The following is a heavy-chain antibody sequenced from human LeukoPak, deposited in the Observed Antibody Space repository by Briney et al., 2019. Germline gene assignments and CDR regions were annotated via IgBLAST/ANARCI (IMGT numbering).Heavy chain of an antibody. CDR2: IYYSGST. CDR3: AREGLRFLYDY. Sequence: PSETLSLTCTVSGGSISSGNYYWSWIRQHPGKGLEWIGYIYYSGSTNYNPSLKSRVTISVDTSKNQFSLKLSSVTAADTAVYYCAREGLRFLYDYWGQGTLVTVSS. CDR1: GGSISSGNYY. D-gene: IGHD3-3*01. J-gene: IGHJ4*02. V-gene: IGHV4-61*01.